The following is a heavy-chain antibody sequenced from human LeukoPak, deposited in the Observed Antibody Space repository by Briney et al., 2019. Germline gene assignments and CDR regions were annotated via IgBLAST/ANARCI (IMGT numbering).Heavy chain of an antibody. CDR1: GFTFSSYS. D-gene: IGHD6-13*01. V-gene: IGHV3-21*01. CDR3: ARDKTYSSS. CDR2: ISSSSSYI. J-gene: IGHJ4*02. Sequence: PGGAVRLSCAASGFTFSSYSMNWVRQPRGKGLEWVSSISSSSSYINYADSGKGRFTISRDNGKNSLYLQMNSLRAEDTAVYCCARDKTYSSSWGQGTLVTVSS.